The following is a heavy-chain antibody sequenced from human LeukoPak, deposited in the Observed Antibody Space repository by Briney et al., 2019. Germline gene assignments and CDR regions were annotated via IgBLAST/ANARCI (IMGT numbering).Heavy chain of an antibody. Sequence: GGSLRLSCAASGFTFSSYEMNWVRQAPGKRLEWVSYISSSGSTIYYADSVKGRFTISRDNAKNSLYLQMNSLRAEDTAVYYCARAEWIQLWSTYYYYGMDVWGQGTTVTVSS. V-gene: IGHV3-48*03. J-gene: IGHJ6*02. CDR1: GFTFSSYE. CDR2: ISSSGSTI. D-gene: IGHD5-18*01. CDR3: ARAEWIQLWSTYYYYGMDV.